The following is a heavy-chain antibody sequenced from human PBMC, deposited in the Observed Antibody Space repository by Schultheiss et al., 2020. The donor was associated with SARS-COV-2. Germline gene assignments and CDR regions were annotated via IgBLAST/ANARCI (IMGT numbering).Heavy chain of an antibody. J-gene: IGHJ6*02. CDR3: ARRQFYYYGMDV. D-gene: IGHD5-24*01. Sequence: SETLSLTCTVSGGSIASYYWTWIRQSPGKGLEYIGEVTHSGSTDYNPSLKSRVTISLDTSKNQFSLNLTAVTAADTAVYYCARRQFYYYGMDVWGQGTTVTVSS. CDR2: VTHSGST. V-gene: IGHV4-34*01. CDR1: GGSIASYY.